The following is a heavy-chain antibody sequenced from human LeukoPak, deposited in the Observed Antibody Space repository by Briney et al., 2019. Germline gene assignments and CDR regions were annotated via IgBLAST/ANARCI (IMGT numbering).Heavy chain of an antibody. J-gene: IGHJ4*02. CDR3: AKEKSQDGGNSLRFFDY. CDR1: GFTFSSYA. V-gene: IGHV3-23*01. Sequence: GGSLRLSCAASGFTFSSYAMSWVRQAPGKGLEWVSVISAGGGRTYYADSVMGRFTISRDNSKNTLDLQMNSLRAEDTAVYYCAKEKSQDGGNSLRFFDYWGQGTLVSVSS. CDR2: ISAGGGRT. D-gene: IGHD4-23*01.